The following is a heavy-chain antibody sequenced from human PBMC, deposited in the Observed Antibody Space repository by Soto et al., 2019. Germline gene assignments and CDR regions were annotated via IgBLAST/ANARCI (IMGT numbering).Heavy chain of an antibody. J-gene: IGHJ5*02. CDR2: ISAYNGNT. Sequence: QVQLVQSGAEVKKPGASVKVSCKASGYTFTSYGISWVRQAPGQGLEWMGGISAYNGNTNYAQKLQGRVTMTTDTSNSIAYIAPRSPSSDGTTGYYCARERTAVAVTFGWYDPWGQGTLVTVSS. CDR3: ARERTAVAVTFGWYDP. V-gene: IGHV1-18*01. CDR1: GYTFTSYG. D-gene: IGHD6-19*01.